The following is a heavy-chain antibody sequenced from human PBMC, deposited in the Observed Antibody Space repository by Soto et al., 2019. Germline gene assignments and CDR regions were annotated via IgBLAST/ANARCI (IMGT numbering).Heavy chain of an antibody. CDR1: GGTFSSYA. V-gene: IGHV1-69*01. D-gene: IGHD6-6*01. CDR3: ARAADSSSSVIGYGMDV. CDR2: IIPIFGTA. Sequence: QVQLVQSGAEVKKPGSSVKVSCKASGGTFSSYAISWVRQAPGQGLEWMGGIIPIFGTANYAQKFQGRVTITADESTSTAYIELSSLRSEDTAVYYCARAADSSSSVIGYGMDVWGQGTTVTVSS. J-gene: IGHJ6*02.